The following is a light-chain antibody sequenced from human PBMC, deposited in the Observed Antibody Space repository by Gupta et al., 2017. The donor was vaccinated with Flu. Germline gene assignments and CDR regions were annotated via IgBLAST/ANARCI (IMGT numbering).Light chain of an antibody. Sequence: EIVMTQSPAILSASPGERATLSCRASQSVLSNLAWYQQKPGQAPRLLVYGASTRATDIPGRFSGSGSGTEFTLTISSLQSEDFAVYDCLQYNNWPPWTFGQGTRVEIK. CDR2: GAS. CDR3: LQYNNWPPWT. V-gene: IGKV3-15*01. J-gene: IGKJ1*01. CDR1: QSVLSN.